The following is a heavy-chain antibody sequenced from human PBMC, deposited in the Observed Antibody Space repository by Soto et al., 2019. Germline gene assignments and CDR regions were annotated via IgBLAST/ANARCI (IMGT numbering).Heavy chain of an antibody. CDR3: ARDDYFFWSGYYTGIGYYYYMDV. J-gene: IGHJ6*03. Sequence: ASVKVSCKASGYTFTSYGISWVRQAPGQGLEWMGWISAYNGNTNYAQKLQGRVTMTTDTSTSTAYMELRSLRSDDTAVYYCARDDYFFWSGYYTGIGYYYYMDVWGKGTTVTVSS. V-gene: IGHV1-18*01. D-gene: IGHD3-3*01. CDR2: ISAYNGNT. CDR1: GYTFTSYG.